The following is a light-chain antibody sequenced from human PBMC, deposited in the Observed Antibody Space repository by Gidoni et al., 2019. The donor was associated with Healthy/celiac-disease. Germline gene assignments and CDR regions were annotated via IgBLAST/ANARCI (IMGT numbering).Light chain of an antibody. J-gene: IGKJ3*01. Sequence: EIVLTHSPATLSLSPGERATLSRRASQSVSSYLAWYQQKPGQAPRLLIYDASNRATGIPARFSGSGSGTDFTLTISSLEPEDFAVYYCQQRSNWPVTFGPGTKVDIK. CDR1: QSVSSY. V-gene: IGKV3-11*01. CDR3: QQRSNWPVT. CDR2: DAS.